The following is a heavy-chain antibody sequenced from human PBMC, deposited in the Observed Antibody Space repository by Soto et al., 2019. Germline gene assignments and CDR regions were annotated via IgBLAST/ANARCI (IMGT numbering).Heavy chain of an antibody. J-gene: IGHJ4*02. V-gene: IGHV5-51*01. CDR2: IYPGDSDT. CDR3: ERLPSISSRWPGRNLPFDY. CDR1: GYSFTSYW. Sequence: VESLKISCKGSGYSFTSYWIGWGRQMPGKGLEWMGIIYPGDSDTRYSPSFQGQVTISADKSISTAYLQWSSLKASDTAMYYCERLPSISSRWPGRNLPFDYWGQGTLVTVSS. D-gene: IGHD6-13*01.